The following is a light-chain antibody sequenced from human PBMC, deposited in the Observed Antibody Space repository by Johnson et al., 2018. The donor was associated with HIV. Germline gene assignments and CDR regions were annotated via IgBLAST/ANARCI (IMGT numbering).Light chain of an antibody. CDR3: GTWDSSLSVPG. J-gene: IGLJ1*01. Sequence: QSALTQPPSVSAAPGQKVTISCSGSSSNIGNNYVSWYQQLPGTAPKLLIYENSKRPSGIPDRFSGSKSGTSATLGITGLQTGDEADYYCGTWDSSLSVPGLGSGTKVTGL. CDR2: ENS. CDR1: SSNIGNNY. V-gene: IGLV1-51*02.